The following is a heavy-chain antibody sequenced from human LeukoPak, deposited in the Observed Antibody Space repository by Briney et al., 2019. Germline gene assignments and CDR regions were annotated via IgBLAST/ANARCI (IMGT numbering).Heavy chain of an antibody. Sequence: ASVKVSCKASGGTFSSYEYIWVRQAPGQGLKWMGGIITAFDTPNYAHKFQGRVTISADESTSTAYMEMSNLKSDDTAVFFCARGYLAVVTSNLGGNAFDVWGQGTMITVSS. V-gene: IGHV1-69*13. J-gene: IGHJ3*01. D-gene: IGHD2-21*02. CDR2: IITAFDTP. CDR1: GGTFSSYE. CDR3: ARGYLAVVTSNLGGNAFDV.